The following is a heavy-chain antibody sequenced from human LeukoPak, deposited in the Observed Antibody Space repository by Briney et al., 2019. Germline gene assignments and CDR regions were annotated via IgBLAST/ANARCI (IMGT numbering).Heavy chain of an antibody. CDR3: ARSIAAAARGNYYYYMDV. J-gene: IGHJ6*03. V-gene: IGHV1-2*02. CDR1: GYTFTGYY. CDR2: INPNSGGT. Sequence: ASVKVSCKASGYTFTGYYMHWVRQAPGQGLEWMGWINPNSGGTNYAQKFQGRVTMTRDTSISTAYMELSRLRSDDTAVYYCARSIAAAARGNYYYYMDVWGKGTTVIVSS. D-gene: IGHD6-13*01.